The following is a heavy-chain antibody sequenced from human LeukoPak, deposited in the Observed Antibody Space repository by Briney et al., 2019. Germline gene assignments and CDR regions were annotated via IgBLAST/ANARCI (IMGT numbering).Heavy chain of an antibody. D-gene: IGHD2-15*01. V-gene: IGHV3-7*01. CDR3: AREGYSSVLGAFDI. Sequence: GGSLRLSCAASGFTFSNYWMSWVRQAPGKGLEWVANIKEDGSEKYYVDSVKGRFTISRDNVKNALYLQMNSLRAEDTAVYYCAREGYSSVLGAFDIWGQGIMVPVSS. CDR1: GFTFSNYW. J-gene: IGHJ3*02. CDR2: IKEDGSEK.